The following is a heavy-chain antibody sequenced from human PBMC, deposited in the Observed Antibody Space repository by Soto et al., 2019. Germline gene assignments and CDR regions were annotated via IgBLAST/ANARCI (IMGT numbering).Heavy chain of an antibody. CDR1: GFSLSTSGVG. D-gene: IGHD4-17*01. Sequence: QITLKEAGPALVKPTQTLTLTCTFSGFSLSTSGVGVGWIRQPPGKALEWLAGIYWDDSKHYSPSRESRLTITTDTSKNQVVLTMTNMDPVDTATYFCAHKGYGDYPLDYWGQGTLVTVSS. CDR3: AHKGYGDYPLDY. J-gene: IGHJ4*02. V-gene: IGHV2-5*02. CDR2: IYWDDSK.